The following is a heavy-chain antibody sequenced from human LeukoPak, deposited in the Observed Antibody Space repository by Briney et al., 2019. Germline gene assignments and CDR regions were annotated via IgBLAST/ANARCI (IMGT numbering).Heavy chain of an antibody. J-gene: IGHJ4*02. V-gene: IGHV4-59*01. D-gene: IGHD4-11*01. CDR2: MDYSGAT. CDR3: ARDGRSVTTSL. Sequence: SETLSLTCSVSGGSISIYFWTWIRQPPGKGLEWIGYMDYSGATNFNPSLKSRVNIALDMSKNQVSLRLSSVTAADTAVYYCARDGRSVTTSLWGQGTLVTVSS. CDR1: GGSISIYF.